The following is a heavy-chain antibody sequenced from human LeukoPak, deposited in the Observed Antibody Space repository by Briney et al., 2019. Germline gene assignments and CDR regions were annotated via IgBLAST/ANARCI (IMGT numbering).Heavy chain of an antibody. CDR3: ARDNNGDY. CDR1: GFAFSNYA. Sequence: EGSLTLSCAASGFAFSNYAMHWVRQAPGKGLEWVAVISYDGTNESYEDSVKGRFTISRDNSKSTLYLHMNSLRPEETAIYYCARDNNGDYWGQGTLVTVSS. CDR2: ISYDGTNE. V-gene: IGHV3-30*03. D-gene: IGHD2-8*01. J-gene: IGHJ4*02.